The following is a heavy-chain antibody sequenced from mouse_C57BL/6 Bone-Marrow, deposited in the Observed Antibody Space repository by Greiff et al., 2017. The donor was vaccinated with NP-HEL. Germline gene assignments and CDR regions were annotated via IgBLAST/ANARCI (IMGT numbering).Heavy chain of an antibody. J-gene: IGHJ3*01. V-gene: IGHV14-3*01. CDR3: ARGWLLEAWFAY. D-gene: IGHD2-3*01. Sequence: VQLQQSVAELVRPGASVKLSCTASGFSIKNTYMHWVKQRPEQGLEWIGRIDPANGNTKYVPKFQGKATITADTSSNTAYLQLSSLTSEDTAIYYCARGWLLEAWFAYWGQGTLVTVSA. CDR1: GFSIKNTY. CDR2: IDPANGNT.